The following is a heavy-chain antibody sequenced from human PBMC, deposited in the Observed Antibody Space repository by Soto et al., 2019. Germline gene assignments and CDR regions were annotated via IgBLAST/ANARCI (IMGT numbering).Heavy chain of an antibody. CDR1: GGSINNYY. CDR3: ARDYYDSSGRPTIDY. V-gene: IGHV4-59*12. CDR2: IYYAGST. J-gene: IGHJ4*02. Sequence: PSETLSLTCSVSGGSINNYYWSWIRQPPGKGLELIGDIYYAGSTTYNPSLKSRVTISVDTSKNQFSLKLSSVTAADTAVYYCARDYYDSSGRPTIDYWGQGTLVTVSS. D-gene: IGHD3-22*01.